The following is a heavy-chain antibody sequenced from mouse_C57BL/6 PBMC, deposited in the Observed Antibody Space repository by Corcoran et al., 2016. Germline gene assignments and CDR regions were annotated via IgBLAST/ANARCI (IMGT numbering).Heavy chain of an antibody. CDR1: GYTFTDYY. V-gene: IGHV1-76*01. D-gene: IGHD1-1*01. J-gene: IGHJ1*03. CDR3: ARGYGSSYGYFDV. Sequence: QVQLKQSGAELVRPGASVKLSCKASGYTFTDYYINWVKQRPGQGLEWIARIYPGRGNTYYNEKFKGKATLTAEKSSSTAYMQLSSLTSEDSAVYFCARGYGSSYGYFDVWGTGTTVTVSS. CDR2: IYPGRGNT.